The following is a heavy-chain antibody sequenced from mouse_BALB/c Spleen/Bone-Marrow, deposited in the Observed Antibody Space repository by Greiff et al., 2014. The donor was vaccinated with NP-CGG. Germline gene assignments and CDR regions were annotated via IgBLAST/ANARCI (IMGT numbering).Heavy chain of an antibody. D-gene: IGHD1-2*01. V-gene: IGHV1S16*01. Sequence: VHLVESGAKLVKPGASVKLSCKASGYTFTSYWMHGVKLRPGQGFEWIGEINPSNGGTNYNEKFKRKATLTVDKSSSTAYMQLSSLTSEDSAVYYCTNYGYDWGQGTTLTVSS. J-gene: IGHJ2*01. CDR1: GYTFTSYW. CDR2: INPSNGGT. CDR3: TNYGYD.